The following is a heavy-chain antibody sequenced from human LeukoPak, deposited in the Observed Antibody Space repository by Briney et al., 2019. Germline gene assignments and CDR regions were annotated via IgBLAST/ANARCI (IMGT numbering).Heavy chain of an antibody. D-gene: IGHD2-15*01. CDR1: GGSISNYY. CDR2: IYYSGST. CDR3: ARERDVAQGGAFDI. J-gene: IGHJ3*02. V-gene: IGHV4-59*01. Sequence: SETLSLTCTVSGGSISNYYWSWIRQPPGKGLEWIGYIYYSGSTNCNPSLKSRVTISVDTSKNQFSLKLSSVTAADTAVYYCARERDVAQGGAFDIWGQGTMVTVSS.